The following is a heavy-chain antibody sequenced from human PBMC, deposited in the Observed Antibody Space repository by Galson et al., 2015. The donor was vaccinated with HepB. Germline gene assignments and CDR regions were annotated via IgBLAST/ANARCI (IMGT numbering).Heavy chain of an antibody. V-gene: IGHV3-23*01. J-gene: IGHJ6*02. D-gene: IGHD3-10*01. Sequence: SLRLSCAASGFTFSSYAMSWVRQAPGKGLEWVSAISGSGGSTYYADSVKGRFTISRDNSKNTLYLQMNSLRAEDTAVYYCAKLGELGPYYYYGMDVWGQGTTVTVSS. CDR1: GFTFSSYA. CDR2: ISGSGGST. CDR3: AKLGELGPYYYYGMDV.